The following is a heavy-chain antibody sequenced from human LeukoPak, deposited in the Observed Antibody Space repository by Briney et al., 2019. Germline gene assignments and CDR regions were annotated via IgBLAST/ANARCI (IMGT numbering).Heavy chain of an antibody. V-gene: IGHV3-30*18. Sequence: PGRSLRLSCAASGFTFSSYGMHWVRQAPGKGLEWVAVISYDGSNKYYADSVKGRFTISRDNSKNTLYLQMNSLRAEDTAVYYCAKDHRDDILPSYGMDVWGKGTTVTVSS. CDR1: GFTFSSYG. D-gene: IGHD3-9*01. CDR3: AKDHRDDILPSYGMDV. J-gene: IGHJ6*04. CDR2: ISYDGSNK.